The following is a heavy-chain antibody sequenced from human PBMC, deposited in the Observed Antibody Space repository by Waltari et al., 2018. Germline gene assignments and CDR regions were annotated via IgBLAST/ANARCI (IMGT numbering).Heavy chain of an antibody. D-gene: IGHD3-10*01. Sequence: QVQLQESGPGLVKPSETLSLTCTVSGGSISSSSWTWIRQPAGKGLEWIGRIYTSGSTNYNPSLKSRVTMSVDTSKNQFSLKLSSVTAADTAVYYCAREAGLLWFGELDVWGQGTTVTVSS. CDR3: AREAGLLWFGELDV. V-gene: IGHV4-4*07. CDR2: IYTSGST. CDR1: GGSISSSS. J-gene: IGHJ6*02.